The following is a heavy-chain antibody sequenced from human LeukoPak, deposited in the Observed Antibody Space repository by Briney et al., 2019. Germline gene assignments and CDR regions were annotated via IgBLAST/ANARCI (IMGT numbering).Heavy chain of an antibody. D-gene: IGHD6-6*01. CDR2: IVVGSGNT. Sequence: SVKVSCKASGFTFPSSGVQWVRQARGQRLEWIGWIVVGSGNTNYAQKFQERVTITRDMSTSTAYMELSSLRSEDTAVYYCAAVGWEYSSSPLPMDVWGRGTTVTVSS. J-gene: IGHJ6*02. CDR3: AAVGWEYSSSPLPMDV. V-gene: IGHV1-58*01. CDR1: GFTFPSSG.